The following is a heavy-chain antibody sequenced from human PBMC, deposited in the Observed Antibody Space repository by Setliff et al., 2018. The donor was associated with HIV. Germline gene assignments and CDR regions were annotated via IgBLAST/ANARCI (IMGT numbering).Heavy chain of an antibody. Sequence: SETLSLTCTVSGGSISSHYWSWIRQPPGKGLEWIGSIYYSGSTNHNPSLKSRVTISVDTSKNQFSLKLSSVTAADTAVYYCARVGPPRDYYDSSGYYWYFDLWGRGTLVTVSS. CDR2: IYYSGST. V-gene: IGHV4-59*11. D-gene: IGHD3-22*01. J-gene: IGHJ2*01. CDR3: ARVGPPRDYYDSSGYYWYFDL. CDR1: GGSISSHY.